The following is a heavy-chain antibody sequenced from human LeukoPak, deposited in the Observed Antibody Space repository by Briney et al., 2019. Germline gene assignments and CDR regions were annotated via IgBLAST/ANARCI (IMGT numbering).Heavy chain of an antibody. CDR2: ISWDGTIK. J-gene: IGHJ4*02. CDR3: ARDEYYFDY. Sequence: GGSLRLSCAASGFTFSSYGMHWVRQAPGKGLEWVAFISWDGTIKYYADSVKGRFSISRDNSRNTLSLQMNSLRAEDTAVYYCARDEYYFDYWGQGTLVTVSS. CDR1: GFTFSSYG. V-gene: IGHV3-30*03.